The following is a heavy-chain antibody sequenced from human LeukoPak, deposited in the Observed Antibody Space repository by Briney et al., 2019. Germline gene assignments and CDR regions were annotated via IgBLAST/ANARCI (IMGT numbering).Heavy chain of an antibody. J-gene: IGHJ3*02. CDR3: AKDGRTYDSSGYYSQDAFDI. D-gene: IGHD3-22*01. CDR2: IYSGGST. V-gene: IGHV3-66*01. Sequence: PGGSLRLSCAASGFTVSSNYMSWVRQAPGKGLEWVSIIYSGGSTYYADSVKGRFTISRDNSNNTLYLQMNSLRAEDTAVYYCAKDGRTYDSSGYYSQDAFDIWGEGTMVTVSS. CDR1: GFTVSSNY.